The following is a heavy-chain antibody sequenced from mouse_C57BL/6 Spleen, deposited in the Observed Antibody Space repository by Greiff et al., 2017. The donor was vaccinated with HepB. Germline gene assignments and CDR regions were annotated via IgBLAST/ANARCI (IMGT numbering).Heavy chain of an antibody. J-gene: IGHJ2*01. V-gene: IGHV1-81*01. D-gene: IGHD2-4*01. Sequence: QVQLKESGAELARPGASVKLSCTASGYTFTSYGISWVKQRTGQGLEWIGEIYPRSGNTYYNEKFKGKATRTADKSSSTAYMELRSLTSEDSAVYVCARNYDYDLDYWGQGTTLTVSS. CDR2: IYPRSGNT. CDR1: GYTFTSYG. CDR3: ARNYDYDLDY.